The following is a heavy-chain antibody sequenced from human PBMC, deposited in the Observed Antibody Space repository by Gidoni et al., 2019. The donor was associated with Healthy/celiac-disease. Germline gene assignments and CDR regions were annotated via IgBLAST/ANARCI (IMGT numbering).Heavy chain of an antibody. CDR3: AKEGGWYGLWYTYYFDY. CDR2: ISYDGSNK. D-gene: IGHD6-19*01. V-gene: IGHV3-30*18. Sequence: HRLREAPGKGLEWVAVISYDGSNKYYADSVKGRFTISRDNSKNTLYLQMNSLRAEDTAVYYCAKEGGWYGLWYTYYFDYWGQGTLVTVSS. J-gene: IGHJ4*02.